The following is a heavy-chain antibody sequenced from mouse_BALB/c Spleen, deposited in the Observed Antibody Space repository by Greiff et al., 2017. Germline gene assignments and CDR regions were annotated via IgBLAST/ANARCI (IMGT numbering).Heavy chain of an antibody. CDR2: ISSGGSYT. D-gene: IGHD1-1*01. Sequence: EVHLVESGGDLVKPGGSLKLSCAASGFTFSSYGMSWVRQTPDKRLEWVATISSGGSYTYYPDSVKGRFTISRDNAKNTLYLQMSSLKSEDTAMYYCARGGNFYYGSSWFAYWGQGTLVTVSA. CDR3: ARGGNFYYGSSWFAY. V-gene: IGHV5-6*01. J-gene: IGHJ3*01. CDR1: GFTFSSYG.